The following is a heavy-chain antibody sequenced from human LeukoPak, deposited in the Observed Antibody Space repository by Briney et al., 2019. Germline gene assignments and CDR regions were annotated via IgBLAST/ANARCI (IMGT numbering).Heavy chain of an antibody. CDR2: ISAYNGNS. V-gene: IGHV1-18*01. D-gene: IGHD3-9*01. CDR3: ARGGDYDILTGPPRVWFDP. Sequence: ASVTVSCKASGYTFTSYGISWVRQAPGQGLEWMGWISAYNGNSNYAQKLQGRVTMTTDTSTSTGYMELRSLRSDDTAVYYCARGGDYDILTGPPRVWFDPWGQGTLVTVSS. CDR1: GYTFTSYG. J-gene: IGHJ5*02.